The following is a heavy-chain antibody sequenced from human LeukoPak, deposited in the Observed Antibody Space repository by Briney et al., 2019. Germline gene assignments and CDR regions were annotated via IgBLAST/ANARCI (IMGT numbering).Heavy chain of an antibody. CDR2: INPKSGDT. D-gene: IGHD3-22*01. CDR1: GYTFIGHY. V-gene: IGHV1-2*02. Sequence: ASVKVSCKASGYTFIGHYMHWVRQAPGQGLEWMGWINPKSGDTNYAQKFQGRVTMTRDTSISTAYMELSTLRAEDTALYYCARNFGGGDSSGPYYWGQGTLVTVSS. J-gene: IGHJ4*02. CDR3: ARNFGGGDSSGPYY.